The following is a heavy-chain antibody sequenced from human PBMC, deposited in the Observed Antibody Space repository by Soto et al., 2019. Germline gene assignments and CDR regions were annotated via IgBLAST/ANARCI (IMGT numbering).Heavy chain of an antibody. Sequence: GGSLRLSCAASGFTFSSSGMHWVRQAPGKGLEWVAVISYDGSNKFYADSVKGRFTISRDNFRNTLYLQMNSLRAEDTAVYYCAKEFHSWNYFDYWGQGTLVTVSS. CDR2: ISYDGSNK. D-gene: IGHD1-20*01. V-gene: IGHV3-30*18. CDR3: AKEFHSWNYFDY. CDR1: GFTFSSSG. J-gene: IGHJ4*02.